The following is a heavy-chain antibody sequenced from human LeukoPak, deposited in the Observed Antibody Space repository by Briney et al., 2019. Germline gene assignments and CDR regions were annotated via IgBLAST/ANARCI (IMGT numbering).Heavy chain of an antibody. J-gene: IGHJ4*02. CDR2: IYSGGST. CDR1: EFSVGSNY. Sequence: GGSLRLSCAASEFSVGSNYMTWVRQAPGKGLEWVSLIYSGGSTYYADSVKGRFTISRDNSKNTLYLQMNSLRAEDTAVYYCAKGQGTTIGRFEYWGQGTLVTVSS. D-gene: IGHD3-22*01. V-gene: IGHV3-66*01. CDR3: AKGQGTTIGRFEY.